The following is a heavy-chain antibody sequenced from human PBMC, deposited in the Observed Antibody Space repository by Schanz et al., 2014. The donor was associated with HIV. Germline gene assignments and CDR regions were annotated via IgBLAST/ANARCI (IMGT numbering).Heavy chain of an antibody. V-gene: IGHV3-9*01. J-gene: IGHJ6*02. CDR2: MSWNRRRI. Sequence: EVQVVESGGGVVQPGKSLRLSCAVSGFTFSSYAMHWVRQAPGKGLEWVSGMSWNRRRIGYGDAVKGRFTISRDNANNFVYLEMNGLRVEDTALYYCAKGIMGATEYYYGMDVWGQGTMVTVSS. D-gene: IGHD1-26*01. CDR1: GFTFSSYA. CDR3: AKGIMGATEYYYGMDV.